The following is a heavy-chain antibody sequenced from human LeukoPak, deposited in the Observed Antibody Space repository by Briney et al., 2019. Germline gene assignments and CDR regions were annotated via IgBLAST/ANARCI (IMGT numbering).Heavy chain of an antibody. D-gene: IGHD6-13*01. Sequence: PSETLSLTCAVYGGSFSGYYWSWIRQPPGKGLEWIGEINHSGSTNYNPSLKSRVTISVDMSKNQFSLKLSSVTAADTAVYYCARQQLGLDYWGQGTLVTVSS. CDR1: GGSFSGYY. CDR2: INHSGST. CDR3: ARQQLGLDY. J-gene: IGHJ4*02. V-gene: IGHV4-34*01.